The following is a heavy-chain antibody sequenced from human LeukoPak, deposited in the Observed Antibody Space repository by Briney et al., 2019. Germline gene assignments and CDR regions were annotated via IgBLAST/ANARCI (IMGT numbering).Heavy chain of an antibody. J-gene: IGHJ4*02. D-gene: IGHD4-23*01. V-gene: IGHV4-61*02. CDR3: AREADYGGNPGHFDY. CDR1: GGSISSGSYY. CDR2: IYTSGST. Sequence: PSETLSLTCTVSGGSISSGSYYWSWIRQPAGKGLEWIGRIYTSGSTNYNPSLKSRVTISVDTSKNQFSLKLRSVTAADTAVYYCAREADYGGNPGHFDYWGQGTLGTVSS.